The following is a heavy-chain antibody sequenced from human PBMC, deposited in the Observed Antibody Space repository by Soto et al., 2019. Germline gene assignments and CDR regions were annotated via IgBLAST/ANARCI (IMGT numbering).Heavy chain of an antibody. V-gene: IGHV1-3*01. Sequence: QVQLVQSGAEVKKPGASVKVSCKASGYTFTSYAMHWVRQAPGQRLEWMGWINAGNGNTKYSQKFQGRVTITRDTSASTAYMELSSLISEDTAVYYCARFPIDQWLVYGGSWGQGTLVTVSS. CDR1: GYTFTSYA. J-gene: IGHJ4*02. CDR3: ARFPIDQWLVYGGS. D-gene: IGHD6-19*01. CDR2: INAGNGNT.